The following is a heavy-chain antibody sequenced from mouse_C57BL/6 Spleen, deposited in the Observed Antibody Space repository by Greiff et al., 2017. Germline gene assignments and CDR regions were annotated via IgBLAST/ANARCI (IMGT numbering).Heavy chain of an antibody. CDR1: GYTFTSYW. J-gene: IGHJ2*01. CDR2: INPSSGYT. CDR3: ARYKPPVVDFDY. Sequence: QVQLKESGAELAKPGASVKLSCKASGYTFTSYWMHWVKQRPGQGLEWIGYINPSSGYTKYNQKFKDKATLTADKSSSTAYLQLSSLTYEDSAVFYCARYKPPVVDFDYWGQGTTLTVSS. D-gene: IGHD1-1*01. V-gene: IGHV1-7*01.